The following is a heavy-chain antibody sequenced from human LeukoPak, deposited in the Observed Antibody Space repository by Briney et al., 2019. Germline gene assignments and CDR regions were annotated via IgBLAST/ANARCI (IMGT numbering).Heavy chain of an antibody. V-gene: IGHV4-34*01. CDR3: ARDSYSYGYGGFDY. D-gene: IGHD5-18*01. Sequence: PSETLSLTCAVYGGSFSGYYWSWIRQPPGKGLEWIGEINHSGSTNYNPSLKSRVTISVDTSKNQFSLELNSVTAADTAVYYCARDSYSYGYGGFDYWGQGILVTVSS. CDR2: INHSGST. J-gene: IGHJ4*02. CDR1: GGSFSGYY.